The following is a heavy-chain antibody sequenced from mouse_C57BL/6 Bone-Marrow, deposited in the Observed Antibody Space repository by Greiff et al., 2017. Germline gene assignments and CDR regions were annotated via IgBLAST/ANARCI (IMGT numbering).Heavy chain of an antibody. CDR1: GFTFSSYA. Sequence: EVKLVESGGGLVKPGGSLKLSCAASGFTFSSYAMSWVRQTPEKRLEWVATISDGGSYTYYPDNVKGRFTISRDNAKNNLYLQMSHLKSEDTAMYYCARDPAYDWGQGTSVTVSS. CDR2: ISDGGSYT. V-gene: IGHV5-4*01. J-gene: IGHJ4*01. D-gene: IGHD1-1*01. CDR3: ARDPAYD.